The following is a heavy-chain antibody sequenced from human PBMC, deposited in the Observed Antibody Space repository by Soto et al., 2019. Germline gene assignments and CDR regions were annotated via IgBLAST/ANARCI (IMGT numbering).Heavy chain of an antibody. V-gene: IGHV3-66*01. CDR3: ARDLGYYDSSGYYS. CDR1: GFTVSSNY. CDR2: IYSGGST. Sequence: PRLSCAASGFTVSSNYMSGVRQAPGKGLVWVSVIYSGGSTYYADSVKGRLTISRDNSKNTLYLQMNSLRAEDTAVYYCARDLGYYDSSGYYSWGQGTLVTVSS. J-gene: IGHJ4*02. D-gene: IGHD3-22*01.